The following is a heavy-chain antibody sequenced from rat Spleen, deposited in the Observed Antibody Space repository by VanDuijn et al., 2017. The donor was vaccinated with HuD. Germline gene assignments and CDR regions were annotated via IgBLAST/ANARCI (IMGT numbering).Heavy chain of an antibody. D-gene: IGHD1-6*01. J-gene: IGHJ2*01. V-gene: IGHV5-31*01. CDR3: ERHSMYTTDYYCDY. Sequence: EVQLVESGGGLVQPGRSLKLSCEASGFTFNNYWMTWIRQAPGKGLEWVASITNASGRTYYPDSVKGRFTISRDNAKSTLYLQMDSLRSEDTASYYCERHSMYTTDYYCDYWGQGVMVTVSS. CDR2: ITNASGRT. CDR1: GFTFNNYW.